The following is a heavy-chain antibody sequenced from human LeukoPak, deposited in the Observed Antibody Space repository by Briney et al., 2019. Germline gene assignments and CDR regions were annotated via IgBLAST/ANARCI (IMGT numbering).Heavy chain of an antibody. V-gene: IGHV3-48*01. CDR2: ISSSRSTT. D-gene: IGHD2-2*03. J-gene: IGHJ6*04. CDR3: ARDYLDIVVVPAAIDV. CDR1: GFTSSSYS. Sequence: PGGSLRLSCAASGFTSSSYSMNWVRQAPGKGLEWVSYISSSRSTTYYADSVKGRFTISRDNAKNSLYLQMNSLRAEDTAVYYCARDYLDIVVVPAAIDVWGKGTTVTVSS.